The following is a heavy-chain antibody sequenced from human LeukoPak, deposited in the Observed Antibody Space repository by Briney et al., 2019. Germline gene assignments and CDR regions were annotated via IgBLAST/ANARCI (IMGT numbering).Heavy chain of an antibody. Sequence: SVKVSCKASGGTFSSYAISWVRQAPGQGLEWMGGIIPIFGTANYAQKFQGRVTMTTDTSTSTAYMELRSLRSDDTAVYYCARVRYDFWSGYSYNWFDPWGQGTLVTVSS. J-gene: IGHJ5*02. CDR1: GGTFSSYA. D-gene: IGHD3-3*01. V-gene: IGHV1-69*05. CDR2: IIPIFGTA. CDR3: ARVRYDFWSGYSYNWFDP.